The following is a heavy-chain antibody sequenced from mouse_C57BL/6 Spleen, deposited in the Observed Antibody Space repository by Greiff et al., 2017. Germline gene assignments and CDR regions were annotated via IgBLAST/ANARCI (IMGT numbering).Heavy chain of an antibody. Sequence: QVQLKQPGAELVRPGSSVKLSCKASGYTFTSYWMHWVKQRPIQGLEWIGNIDPSDSETHYNQKFKDKATLTVDKSSSTAYMQLSSLTSEDSAVYYCARGKDYGSRDYFDYWGQGTTLTVSS. D-gene: IGHD1-1*01. CDR2: IDPSDSET. CDR3: ARGKDYGSRDYFDY. V-gene: IGHV1-52*01. J-gene: IGHJ2*01. CDR1: GYTFTSYW.